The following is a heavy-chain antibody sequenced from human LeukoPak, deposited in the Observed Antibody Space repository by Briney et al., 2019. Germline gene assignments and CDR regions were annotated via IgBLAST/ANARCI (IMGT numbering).Heavy chain of an antibody. Sequence: GGSLRLSCAASGFTFSSYWMSWVRQTPGKGLEWVANIKQDGSEKYYVDSVKGRFTISRDNAKNSLYVQMNSLRAEDTAVYYCARHRGGYYCEIDYWGQGTLVTVSS. V-gene: IGHV3-7*01. CDR3: ARHRGGYYCEIDY. CDR2: IKQDGSEK. J-gene: IGHJ4*02. D-gene: IGHD3-22*01. CDR1: GFTFSSYW.